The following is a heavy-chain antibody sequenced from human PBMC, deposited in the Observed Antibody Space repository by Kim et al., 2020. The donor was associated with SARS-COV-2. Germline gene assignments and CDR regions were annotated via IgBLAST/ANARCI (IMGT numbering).Heavy chain of an antibody. Sequence: SLKSRVTMSVDTSKNQFSLKLSSVTAADTAVYYCASTSYSSGYSDTQTDYWGQGTLVTVSS. J-gene: IGHJ4*02. D-gene: IGHD3-22*01. CDR3: ASTSYSSGYSDTQTDY. V-gene: IGHV4-4*07.